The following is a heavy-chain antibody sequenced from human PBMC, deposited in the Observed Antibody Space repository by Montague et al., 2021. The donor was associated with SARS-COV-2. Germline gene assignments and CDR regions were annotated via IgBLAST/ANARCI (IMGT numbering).Heavy chain of an antibody. CDR3: ARGGTVTTFFAPKRTRRYNWFDP. V-gene: IGHV4-4*07. D-gene: IGHD4-17*01. Sequence: SETLSLTCAVSAGSIRDYYWSWIRQPAGKGLEWIGRIYTTGSSDYSPSLQSRVTMSVDTSKNQVSLRLMSVTAADTAVYYCARGGTVTTFFAPKRTRRYNWFDPWGQGTLVTVSS. J-gene: IGHJ5*02. CDR1: AGSIRDYY. CDR2: IYTTGSS.